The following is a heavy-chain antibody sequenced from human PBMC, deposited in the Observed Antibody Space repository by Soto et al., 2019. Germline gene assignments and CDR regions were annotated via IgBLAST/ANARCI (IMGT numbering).Heavy chain of an antibody. CDR1: GFTFSSYA. V-gene: IGHV3-23*01. CDR3: AKDTSVGGSGSYYYDYYYYGMDV. D-gene: IGHD3-10*01. Sequence: AGGSLRLSCAASGFTFSSYAMSWVRQAPGKGLEWVSAISGSGGSTYYADSVKGRFTISRDNSKNTLYLQMNSLRAEDTAVYYCAKDTSVGGSGSYYYDYYYYGMDVWGQGTTVTVSS. CDR2: ISGSGGST. J-gene: IGHJ6*02.